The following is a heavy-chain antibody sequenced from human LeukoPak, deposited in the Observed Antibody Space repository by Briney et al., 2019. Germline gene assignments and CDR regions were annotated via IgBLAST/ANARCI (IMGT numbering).Heavy chain of an antibody. V-gene: IGHV3-23*05. CDR1: GFTFSDYA. CDR2: INYRPGIT. D-gene: IGHD6-19*01. J-gene: IGHJ1*01. CDR3: ARPYNSGFYAGPPFNH. Sequence: PGGSLRLSCTASGFTFSDYAINWVRQAPGKGLEWVSAINYRPGITYYTDSVKGRFTISRDNSKNTVYLQMNGLRVEDTAVYYCARPYNSGFYAGPPFNHWGQGTQVIVSS.